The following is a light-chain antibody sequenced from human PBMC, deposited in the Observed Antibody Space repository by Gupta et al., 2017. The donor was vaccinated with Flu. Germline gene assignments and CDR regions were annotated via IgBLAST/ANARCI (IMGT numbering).Light chain of an antibody. CDR2: GVS. CDR3: HQYDDWPYS. V-gene: IGKV3-15*01. J-gene: IGKJ2*03. Sequence: EIVMTQSPATLSVSPGERVTLSCRASQSVSSKVGWYRQKPGQAPRLLIYGVSTRATGIPARFSGSGSGTEFTLTISSLQSEDFAVYYCHQYDDWPYSFAQGTKLEI. CDR1: QSVSSK.